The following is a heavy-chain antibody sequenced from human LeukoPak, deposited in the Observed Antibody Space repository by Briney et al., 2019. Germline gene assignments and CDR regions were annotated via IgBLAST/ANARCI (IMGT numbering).Heavy chain of an antibody. J-gene: IGHJ6*03. V-gene: IGHV1-8*01. Sequence: ASVTVSCKASGYTFTSYDINWVRQATGQGLEWMGWMNPNSGNTGYAQKFQGRVTMTSNTSISTAYMELSSLRSEDTAVYYCARADLEWKMVAYYCYMDVWGKGTTVTVSS. CDR3: ARADLEWKMVAYYCYMDV. CDR2: MNPNSGNT. CDR1: GYTFTSYD. D-gene: IGHD3-3*01.